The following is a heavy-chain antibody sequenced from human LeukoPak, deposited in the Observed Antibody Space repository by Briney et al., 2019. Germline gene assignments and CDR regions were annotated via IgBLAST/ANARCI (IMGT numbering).Heavy chain of an antibody. CDR1: GFTFSSYW. CDR2: IKQDGSEK. CDR3: AKYGLAGSGRYHDASDI. V-gene: IGHV3-7*05. J-gene: IGHJ3*02. Sequence: GGSLRLSCAASGFTFSSYWMSWVRQAPGKGLEWVATIKQDGSEKYYVDSVKGRFTISRDNAKNSLYLQMNSLRAEDTAVYYCAKYGLAGSGRYHDASDIWGQGTMVTVSS. D-gene: IGHD3-10*01.